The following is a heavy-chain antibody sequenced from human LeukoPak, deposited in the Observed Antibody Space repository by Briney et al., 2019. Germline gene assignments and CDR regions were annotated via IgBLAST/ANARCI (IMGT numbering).Heavy chain of an antibody. V-gene: IGHV3-21*01. CDR2: ISSTGTYT. CDR1: GFTFSSYS. CDR3: AREGYYASGNYFYYYGMDV. J-gene: IGHJ6*02. D-gene: IGHD3-10*01. Sequence: PGGSLRLSCVGSGFTFSSYSMNRVRQAPGKGLEWVSSISSTGTYTYYADSVKGRYTISRDNAKSSLFLQMSSLRAEDTAVFYCAREGYYASGNYFYYYGMDVWGQGTTVTVSS.